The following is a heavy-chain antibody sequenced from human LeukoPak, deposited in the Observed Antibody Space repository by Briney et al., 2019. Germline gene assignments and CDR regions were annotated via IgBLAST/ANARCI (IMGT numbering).Heavy chain of an antibody. D-gene: IGHD7-27*01. Sequence: SETLSLTCTVSGGSMNNRDYYWSWIRQPPGKGLEWLGYIYYSGSTYYNPSLKSRITISEDTPKNQFSLKLKSVTAADTAVYFCARNWGGAGWSNYYGMDVWGQGTTVIVSS. CDR2: IYYSGST. CDR3: ARNWGGAGWSNYYGMDV. CDR1: GGSMNNRDYY. V-gene: IGHV4-30-4*01. J-gene: IGHJ6*02.